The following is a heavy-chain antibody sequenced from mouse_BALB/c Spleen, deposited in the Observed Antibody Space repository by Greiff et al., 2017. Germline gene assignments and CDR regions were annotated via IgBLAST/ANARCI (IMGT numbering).Heavy chain of an antibody. CDR3: TRWGARGTGDY. J-gene: IGHJ4*01. CDR1: GYTFTSYY. D-gene: IGHD3-1*01. Sequence: QVQLQQPGAELVKPGASVKLSCKASGYTFTSYYMSWVKQRPGQGLEWIGGINPSNGGTNFNEKFKSKATLTVDKSSSTAYMQLSSLTSEDSAVYYCTRWGARGTGDYWGQGTSVTVSS. V-gene: IGHV1S81*02. CDR2: INPSNGGT.